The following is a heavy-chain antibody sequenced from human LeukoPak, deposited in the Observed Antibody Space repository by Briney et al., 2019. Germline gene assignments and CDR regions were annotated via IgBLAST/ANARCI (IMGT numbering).Heavy chain of an antibody. CDR2: MNPNSGNT. CDR3: ARDRSLLGSSWYDWFDP. D-gene: IGHD6-13*01. CDR1: GYTFTSYD. J-gene: IGHJ5*02. Sequence: GASVKVSCKASGYTFTSYDINWVRQATGQGLEWMGWMNPNSGNTGYAQKLQGRVTMTTDTSTSTAYMELRSLRSDDTAVYYCARDRSLLGSSWYDWFDPWGQGTLVTVSS. V-gene: IGHV1-8*01.